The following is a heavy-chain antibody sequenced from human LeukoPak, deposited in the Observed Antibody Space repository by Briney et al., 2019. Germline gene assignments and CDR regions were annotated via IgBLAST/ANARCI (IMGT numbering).Heavy chain of an antibody. CDR1: GSNFTSYW. CDR2: IDPSHSES. D-gene: IGHD5-18*01. J-gene: IGHJ4*02. V-gene: IGHV5-51*01. Sequence: HGGSLQISGKASGSNFTSYWIGWVRQVPGKGREWMGIIDPSHSESRYPPPFQRQVTISVDKSLTTAYLQWNSLKASDTAMYYCARQTAMGRSGDYWGQGTLVTVSS. CDR3: ARQTAMGRSGDY.